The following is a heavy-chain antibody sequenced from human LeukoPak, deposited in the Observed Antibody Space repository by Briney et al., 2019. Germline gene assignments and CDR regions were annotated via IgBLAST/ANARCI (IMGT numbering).Heavy chain of an antibody. CDR2: ISGSGGST. CDR1: GFNFSSYA. D-gene: IGHD3-22*01. CDR3: AKETMIVVVITGDYFDY. J-gene: IGHJ4*02. V-gene: IGHV3-23*01. Sequence: GGSLRLSCAASGFNFSSYAMSWVRQAPGKGLEWVLAISGSGGSTYYADSVKGRFTISRDNSKNTLYLQMNSLRAEDTAVYYCAKETMIVVVITGDYFDYWGQGTLVTVSS.